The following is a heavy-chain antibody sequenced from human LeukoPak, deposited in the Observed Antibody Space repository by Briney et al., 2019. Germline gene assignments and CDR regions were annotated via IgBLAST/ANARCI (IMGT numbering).Heavy chain of an antibody. J-gene: IGHJ4*02. V-gene: IGHV3-30-3*01. Sequence: RTGGSLRLSCAASGFTFAKYAITWIRQAPGKGLEWVAVISYDGSNKDYADSVKGRFTISRDNSKNTLYLQMNSLSTEDTAVYYCARDFSPYCSNTSCYWIPAFWGQGTLVTVSS. CDR3: ARDFSPYCSNTSCYWIPAF. CDR2: ISYDGSNK. D-gene: IGHD2-2*01. CDR1: GFTFAKYA.